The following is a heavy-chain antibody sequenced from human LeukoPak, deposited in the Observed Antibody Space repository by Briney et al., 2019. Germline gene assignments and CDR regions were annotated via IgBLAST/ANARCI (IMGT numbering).Heavy chain of an antibody. Sequence: GGSLRLSCAASGFTFSGYAMSWVRQAPGKGLEWVSAISGSGGSTYYADSVKGRFTISRDNSKNTLYLQMNSLRAEDTAVYYCAKGPMVRGVIIGGELDYWGQGTLVTVSS. CDR3: AKGPMVRGVIIGGELDY. V-gene: IGHV3-23*01. D-gene: IGHD3-10*01. J-gene: IGHJ4*02. CDR2: ISGSGGST. CDR1: GFTFSGYA.